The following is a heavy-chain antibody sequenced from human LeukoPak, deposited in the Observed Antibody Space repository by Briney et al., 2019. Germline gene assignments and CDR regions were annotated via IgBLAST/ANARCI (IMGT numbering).Heavy chain of an antibody. Sequence: GGSLRLSCAASGFTFSSAWMSWVRQAPGKGLEWIGRVKSKSDGGTIDYAAPVKGRFIISRDDSKNTLYLQMNSLKTEDTAVYYCTTDAGYSSRWYNYWGQGILVTVSS. V-gene: IGHV3-15*01. CDR1: GFTFSSAW. D-gene: IGHD6-13*01. CDR2: VKSKSDGGTI. CDR3: TTDAGYSSRWYNY. J-gene: IGHJ4*02.